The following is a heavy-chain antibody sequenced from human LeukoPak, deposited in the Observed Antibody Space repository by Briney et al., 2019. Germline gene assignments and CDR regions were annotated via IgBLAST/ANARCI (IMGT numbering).Heavy chain of an antibody. CDR1: GGSISSGGYS. Sequence: SETLSLTCAVSGGSISSGGYSWSWIRQPPGKGLEWIGYIYHSGSTYYNPSLKSRVTISVDTSKNQFSLKLSSVTAADTAVYYCARAPPTLEYSSSWPYFDYWGQGTLVTVSS. CDR2: IYHSGST. CDR3: ARAPPTLEYSSSWPYFDY. J-gene: IGHJ4*02. D-gene: IGHD6-13*01. V-gene: IGHV4-30-2*01.